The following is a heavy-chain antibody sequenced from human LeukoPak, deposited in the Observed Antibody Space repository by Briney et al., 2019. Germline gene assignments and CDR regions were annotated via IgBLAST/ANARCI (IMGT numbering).Heavy chain of an antibody. D-gene: IGHD3/OR15-3a*01. CDR3: ARGRGTGSYFHD. Sequence: WIRXXPGKXXEWIGEINRGGDTNYNPFLKSRATISIDTSRNYFSLKLSSVTAADTAVYYCARGRGTGSYFHDWGQGTLVTVSS. J-gene: IGHJ4*03. CDR2: INRGGDT. V-gene: IGHV4-34*01.